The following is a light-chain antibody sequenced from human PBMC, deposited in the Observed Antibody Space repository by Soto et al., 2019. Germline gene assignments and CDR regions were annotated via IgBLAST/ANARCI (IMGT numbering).Light chain of an antibody. V-gene: IGKV3-15*01. CDR2: VAS. CDR3: QQYNVWPLT. J-gene: IGKJ4*01. Sequence: EIVMTQSPATLSVSPGERATLSCRPSQSVSSNLAWYQQKPGQTPKLLIYVASTRPTGIPPRFSGSGSGTEFTLTISSLQSEYFAVYYCQQYNVWPLTFGGGTKVEFK. CDR1: QSVSSN.